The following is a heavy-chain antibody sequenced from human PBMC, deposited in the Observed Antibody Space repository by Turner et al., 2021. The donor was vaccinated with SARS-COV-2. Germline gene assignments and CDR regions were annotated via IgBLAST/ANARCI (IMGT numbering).Heavy chain of an antibody. Sequence: EVQLVETGGGLIQPGGSLRLSCAASGFTVSSNYMSWVRQAPGKGLEWVGRIRSKANSYATAYAASVKGRFTISRDDSKNTVYLQMNSLKTEDTAVYYCTSDRIAAAGGADYWGQGTLVTVSS. J-gene: IGHJ4*02. CDR1: GFTVSSNY. V-gene: IGHV3-73*01. D-gene: IGHD6-13*01. CDR3: TSDRIAAAGGADY. CDR2: IRSKANSYAT.